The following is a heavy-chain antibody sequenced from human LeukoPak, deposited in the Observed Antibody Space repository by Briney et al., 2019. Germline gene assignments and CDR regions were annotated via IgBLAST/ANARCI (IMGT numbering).Heavy chain of an antibody. J-gene: IGHJ4*02. V-gene: IGHV1-8*03. CDR2: MNPNSGST. Sequence: ASVKVSCKASGYTFTSYDNNWVRQATGQGLEWMGWMNPNSGSTGYAQKFQGRVTITRNTSISTAYMELSGLRSEDTAVYYCARGRSTGYPYYFEYWGQGTLVTVSS. CDR1: GYTFTSYD. CDR3: ARGRSTGYPYYFEY. D-gene: IGHD5-12*01.